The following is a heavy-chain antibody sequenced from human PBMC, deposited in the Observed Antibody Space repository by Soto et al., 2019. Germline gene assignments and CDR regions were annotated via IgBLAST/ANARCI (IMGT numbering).Heavy chain of an antibody. V-gene: IGHV1-8*01. D-gene: IGHD3-3*01. CDR3: ARYYDFWSGYFYYYYGMDV. CDR2: MNPNSGNT. CDR1: GYTFTSHD. J-gene: IGHJ6*02. Sequence: ASVKVSCKASGYTFTSHDINWVRQATGQGLEWMGWMNPNSGNTGYAQKFQGRVTMTRNTSISTAYMELSSLRSEDTAVYYCARYYDFWSGYFYYYYGMDVWGQGTTVTVSS.